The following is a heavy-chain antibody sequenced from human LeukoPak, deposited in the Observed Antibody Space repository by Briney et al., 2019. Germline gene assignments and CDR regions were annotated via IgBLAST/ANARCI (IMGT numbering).Heavy chain of an antibody. CDR3: ARETIAVAGTAADY. Sequence: SETLSLTCAVYGGSFSGYYWSWIRQPPGKGLEWIGEINHSGSTNYNPYLKSRVTISVDTSKNQFSLKLSSVTAADTAVYYCARETIAVAGTAADYWGQGTLVTVSS. CDR2: INHSGST. D-gene: IGHD6-19*01. J-gene: IGHJ4*02. CDR1: GGSFSGYY. V-gene: IGHV4-34*01.